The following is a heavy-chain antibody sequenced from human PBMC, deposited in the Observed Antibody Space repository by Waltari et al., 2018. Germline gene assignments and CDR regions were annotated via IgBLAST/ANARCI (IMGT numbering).Heavy chain of an antibody. J-gene: IGHJ6*03. Sequence: QVQLQESGPGLVKPSQTLSLTCTVSGGSISSGDYYWSWIRQPPGKGLEWIGYIYYSRSTYDNPSLKSRVTISVDTSKNQFSLKLSSVTAADTAVYYCARDDSRYYYYYMDVWGKGTTVTVSS. CDR1: GGSISSGDYY. V-gene: IGHV4-30-4*08. CDR2: IYYSRST. D-gene: IGHD4-4*01. CDR3: ARDDSRYYYYYMDV.